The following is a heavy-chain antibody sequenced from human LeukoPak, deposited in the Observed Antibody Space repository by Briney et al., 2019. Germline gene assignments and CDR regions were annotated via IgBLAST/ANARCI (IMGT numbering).Heavy chain of an antibody. V-gene: IGHV4-4*02. Sequence: SGTLSLTCAVSGGSISSSNWWSWVRQPPGKGLEWIGEIYHSGSTNYNPSLKSRVTISVDKSKNQFSLKLSSVTAADTAVYYCVRTDSSGWLGVDYWGQGTLVTVSS. J-gene: IGHJ4*02. CDR1: GGSISSSNW. D-gene: IGHD6-19*01. CDR3: VRTDSSGWLGVDY. CDR2: IYHSGST.